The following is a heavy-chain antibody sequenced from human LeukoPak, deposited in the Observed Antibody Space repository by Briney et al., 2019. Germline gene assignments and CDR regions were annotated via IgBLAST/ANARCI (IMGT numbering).Heavy chain of an antibody. CDR3: ARGGDFWSGYHYYYMDV. CDR2: IIPIFGTA. CDR1: GGTFSSYA. D-gene: IGHD3-3*01. Sequence: ASVKVSCKASGGTFSSYAISWVRQAPGQGLEWMGGIIPIFGTANYAQKFQGRVTITADKSTSTAYMELSSLRSEDTAVYYCARGGDFWSGYHYYYMDVWGKGTTVTVSS. V-gene: IGHV1-69*06. J-gene: IGHJ6*03.